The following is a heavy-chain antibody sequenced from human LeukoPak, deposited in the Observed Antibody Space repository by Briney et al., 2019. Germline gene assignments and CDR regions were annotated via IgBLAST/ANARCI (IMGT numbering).Heavy chain of an antibody. V-gene: IGHV3-7*01. CDR2: IKPDGSEK. Sequence: GGSLRLSCAASGLTFSSYGMNWVRQAPGKGLEWVANIKPDGSEKFYVDSVKGRFTISRDNAKNSVSLQMNSLRAEDTAVYYCLASGGYWGQGTLVTVSS. CDR3: LASGGY. J-gene: IGHJ4*02. CDR1: GLTFSSYG. D-gene: IGHD6-25*01.